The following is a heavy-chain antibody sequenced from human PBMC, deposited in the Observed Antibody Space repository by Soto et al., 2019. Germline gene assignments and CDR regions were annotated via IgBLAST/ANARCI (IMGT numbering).Heavy chain of an antibody. D-gene: IGHD6-13*01. J-gene: IGHJ4*02. CDR1: GFTFSSSA. Sequence: LRLSCAASGFTFSSSAISWVRQAPGKGLEWVSLISGSGGTTFYADSVKGRFTMSRDNSKNMLYVQMNSLSAEDTAVYYCAMGLAAAGPFDYWGQGTLVTVSS. V-gene: IGHV3-23*01. CDR3: AMGLAAAGPFDY. CDR2: ISGSGGTT.